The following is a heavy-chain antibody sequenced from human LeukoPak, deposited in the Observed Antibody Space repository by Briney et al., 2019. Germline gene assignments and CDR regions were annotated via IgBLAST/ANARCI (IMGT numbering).Heavy chain of an antibody. CDR1: GFTFSSYE. CDR3: AKDWAFSGNYYYFDY. CDR2: ISSSGSTI. V-gene: IGHV3-48*03. J-gene: IGHJ4*02. D-gene: IGHD1-26*01. Sequence: GGSLRLSCAASGFTFSSYEMNWVRQAPGKGLEWVSYISSSGSTIYYADSVKGRFTISRDNAKNSLYLQMNTLRADDTAVYYCAKDWAFSGNYYYFDYWGQGTLVTASS.